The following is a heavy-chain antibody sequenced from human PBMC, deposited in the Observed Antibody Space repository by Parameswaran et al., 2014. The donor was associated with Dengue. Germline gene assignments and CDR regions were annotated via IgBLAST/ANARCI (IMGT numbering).Heavy chain of an antibody. J-gene: IGHJ3*02. CDR2: IIPILGIA. CDR3: ARDRSSSSGWYQAEAFDI. D-gene: IGHD6-19*01. V-gene: IGHV1-69*10. Sequence: WVRQAPGQGLEWMGGIIPILGIANYAQKFQGRVTITADESTSTAYMELSSLRSEDTAVYYCARDRSSSSGWYQAEAFDIWGQGTMVTVSS.